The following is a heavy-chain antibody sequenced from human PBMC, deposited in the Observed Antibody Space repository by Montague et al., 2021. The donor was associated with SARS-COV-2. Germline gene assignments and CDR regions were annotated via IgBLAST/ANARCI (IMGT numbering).Heavy chain of an antibody. CDR2: IYSGGST. J-gene: IGHJ6*02. D-gene: IGHD3-10*01. CDR3: ARVLTYGSGRSYYYGMDV. CDR1: GFTVSSNY. V-gene: IGHV3-53*04. Sequence: SLRLSCAASGFTVSSNYMSWVRQAPGKGLEWVSVIYSGGSTYYADSVKGRFTISRHNSKNTLYLQMNSLRAEDTAVYYCARVLTYGSGRSYYYGMDVWGQGTTVTVSS.